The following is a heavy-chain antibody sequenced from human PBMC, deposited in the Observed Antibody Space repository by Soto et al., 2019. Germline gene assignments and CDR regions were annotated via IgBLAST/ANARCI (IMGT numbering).Heavy chain of an antibody. D-gene: IGHD2-15*01. Sequence: ASVKVSCKTSGYTFSTYGITWVRQAPGQGLEWMGWISTYDGNTTYSQKFQGRVTMTTDTSTNTAYMELRSLRSDDTAVYYCARVPSSSGRAHFDYWGQ. CDR3: ARVPSSSGRAHFDY. CDR1: GYTFSTYG. J-gene: IGHJ4*02. CDR2: ISTYDGNT. V-gene: IGHV1-18*01.